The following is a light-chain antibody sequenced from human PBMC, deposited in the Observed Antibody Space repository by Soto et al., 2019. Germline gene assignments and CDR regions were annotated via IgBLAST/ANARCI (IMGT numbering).Light chain of an antibody. CDR1: QTISNF. J-gene: IGKJ1*01. CDR3: QQTYSSLWT. Sequence: DVQLTQSPTSLSSSVGDRVTITFRASQTISNFFNWYQQQPGQAPKLLISAACSLQSGVSSRFTASGSGTDCTLTISSLQPEDFATYYCQQTYSSLWTFGQGTKVDIK. CDR2: AAC. V-gene: IGKV1-39*01.